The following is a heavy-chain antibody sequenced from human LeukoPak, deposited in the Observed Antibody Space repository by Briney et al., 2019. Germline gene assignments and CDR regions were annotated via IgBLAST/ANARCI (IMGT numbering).Heavy chain of an antibody. Sequence: PSETLSLTCTVSGGSISSGGYYWSWIRQHPGKGLEWIGYIYYSGSTNYNPSLKSRVTISVDTSKNQFSLKLSSVTAADTAVYYCARSGYCSSTSCTWFDPWGQGTLVTVSS. CDR3: ARSGYCSSTSCTWFDP. V-gene: IGHV4-61*08. D-gene: IGHD2-2*01. J-gene: IGHJ5*02. CDR1: GGSISSGGYY. CDR2: IYYSGST.